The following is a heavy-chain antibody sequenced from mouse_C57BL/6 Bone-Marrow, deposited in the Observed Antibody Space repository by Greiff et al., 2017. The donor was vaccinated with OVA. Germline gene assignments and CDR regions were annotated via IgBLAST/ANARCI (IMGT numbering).Heavy chain of an antibody. Sequence: DVKLVESEGGLVQPGSSMKLSCTASGFTFSDYYMAWVRQVPEKGLEWVANINYDGSSTYYLDSLKSRFIISRDNAKNILYLQMSSLKSEDTATYYCAREVVYYGPYFDYWGQGTTLTVSS. V-gene: IGHV5-16*01. D-gene: IGHD2-1*01. CDR3: AREVVYYGPYFDY. CDR1: GFTFSDYY. J-gene: IGHJ2*01. CDR2: INYDGSST.